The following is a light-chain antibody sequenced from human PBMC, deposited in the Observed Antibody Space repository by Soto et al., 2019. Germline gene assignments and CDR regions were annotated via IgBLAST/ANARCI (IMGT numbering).Light chain of an antibody. V-gene: IGLV2-23*01. CDR3: CSYIGRTASVH. CDR1: NSDLGTYNI. Sequence: QSALTQPASVSGPPGQSITISCTGTNSDLGTYNIVSWYQQHPGKAPKLIIYEGIKRPSGISDRFSGSRSGNTAYLTISGLQAEDEAVYHCCSYIGRTASVHFGGGTKLTVL. CDR2: EGI. J-gene: IGLJ2*01.